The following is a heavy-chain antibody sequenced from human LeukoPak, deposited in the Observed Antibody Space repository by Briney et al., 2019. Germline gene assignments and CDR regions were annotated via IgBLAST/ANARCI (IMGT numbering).Heavy chain of an antibody. CDR1: GFTFSSYW. CDR3: ARESGYYDSSGYFDY. Sequence: TGGSLRLSCAASGFTFSSYWMSWVRQAPGKGLEWVANIKQDGSEKYYVDSVKGRFTISRDNAKNSLYLQMNSLRAEDTAVYYCARESGYYDSSGYFDYWGQGTLVTVSS. D-gene: IGHD3-22*01. V-gene: IGHV3-7*01. CDR2: IKQDGSEK. J-gene: IGHJ4*02.